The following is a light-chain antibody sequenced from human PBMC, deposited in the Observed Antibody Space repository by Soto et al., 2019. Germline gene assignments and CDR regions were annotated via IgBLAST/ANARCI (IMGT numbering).Light chain of an antibody. CDR2: DVS. CDR3: CSYAGTYSPV. J-gene: IGLJ2*01. V-gene: IGLV2-11*01. CDR1: SSDVGAYNF. Sequence: QSALTQPPSVSGSPGQSVTISCTGTSSDVGAYNFVSWYQQHPDKAPKLIIFDVSARPSGVPDRFSGSKSGNTASLTISGLQADDEADYYCCSYAGTYSPVLGGGTKLTVL.